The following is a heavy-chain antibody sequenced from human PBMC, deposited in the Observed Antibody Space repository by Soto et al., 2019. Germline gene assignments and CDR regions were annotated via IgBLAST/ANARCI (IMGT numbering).Heavy chain of an antibody. J-gene: IGHJ6*02. CDR3: ARSLRVQDYYYYGMDV. CDR1: GFTFISYA. D-gene: IGHD3-3*01. Sequence: WGSLRLSCAASGFTFISYAIHLVRHSPVRGLEWVAVISYDGSNRYYADSVKGRFTISRDNSKNTLYLQMNSLRAEDTAVYYCARSLRVQDYYYYGMDVWGQGTTVTVSS. V-gene: IGHV3-30-3*01. CDR2: ISYDGSNR.